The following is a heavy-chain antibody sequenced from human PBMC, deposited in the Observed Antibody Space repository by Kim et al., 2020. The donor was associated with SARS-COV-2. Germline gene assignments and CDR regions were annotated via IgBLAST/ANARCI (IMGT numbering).Heavy chain of an antibody. CDR3: VKALAPGEGDYYGMDV. CDR1: GFRFGDYA. Sequence: GGSLRLSCAASGFRFGDYAMHWVRQAPGKGLEWVSGINWNGGRMGYADSVKGRFTISRDNAKNSLYLQMTSLRTEDTALYYCVKALAPGEGDYYGMDVWG. J-gene: IGHJ6*01. D-gene: IGHD4-17*01. V-gene: IGHV3-9*01. CDR2: INWNGGRM.